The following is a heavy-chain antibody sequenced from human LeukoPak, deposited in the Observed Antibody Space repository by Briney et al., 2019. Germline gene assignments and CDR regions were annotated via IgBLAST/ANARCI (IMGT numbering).Heavy chain of an antibody. V-gene: IGHV3-30*02. Sequence: GVSLRLSCEASGFTFSNYGMHWVRQAPGKGLEWVAFLRHNGGREYYVDSVRGRFTISRDNSKNTLYLEMNSLRVEDTAVYYCAKADIVAVRSALEYWGQGTLVSVSS. J-gene: IGHJ4*02. CDR1: GFTFSNYG. CDR2: LRHNGGRE. D-gene: IGHD2-21*01. CDR3: AKADIVAVRSALEY.